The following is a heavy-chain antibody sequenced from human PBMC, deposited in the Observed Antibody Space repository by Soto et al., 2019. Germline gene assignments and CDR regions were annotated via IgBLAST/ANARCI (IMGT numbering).Heavy chain of an antibody. Sequence: QVQLVESGGGVVQPGRSLRLSCAASGFTFSSYGMHWVRQALGKGLEWVAVISYDGSNKYYADSVKGRFTISRDNSKNTLYLQMNSLRAEDTAVYYCAKDAIVATVSLDYWGQGTLVTVSS. CDR1: GFTFSSYG. J-gene: IGHJ4*02. D-gene: IGHD5-12*01. CDR2: ISYDGSNK. CDR3: AKDAIVATVSLDY. V-gene: IGHV3-30*18.